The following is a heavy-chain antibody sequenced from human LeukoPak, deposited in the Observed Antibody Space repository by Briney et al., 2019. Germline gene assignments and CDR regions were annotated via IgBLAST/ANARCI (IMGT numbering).Heavy chain of an antibody. CDR3: ARDFSSYYYGSGSHDAFDI. J-gene: IGHJ3*02. CDR1: GGSISSYY. D-gene: IGHD3-10*01. Sequence: SETLSLTCTVSGGSISSYYWSWIRQPPGKGLEWIGYIYYSGSTNYNPSLKSRVTISVDTSKNQFSLKLSSVTAADTAVYYCARDFSSYYYGSGSHDAFDIWGQGTMVTVSS. CDR2: IYYSGST. V-gene: IGHV4-59*12.